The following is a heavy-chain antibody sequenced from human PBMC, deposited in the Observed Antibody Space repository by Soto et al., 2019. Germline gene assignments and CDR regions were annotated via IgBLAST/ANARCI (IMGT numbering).Heavy chain of an antibody. Sequence: SETLSLTCTVSGDSISSSRYYWGWIRQPPGKGLEWIGNIYYSGSPYSNPSLKSRITISVDTSKNQFSLKLSSVTAADTAVYYCAGQAGGGRFNYGMDVWGQGTTVTVSS. V-gene: IGHV4-39*01. CDR3: AGQAGGGRFNYGMDV. CDR2: IYYSGSP. D-gene: IGHD2-15*01. CDR1: GDSISSSRYY. J-gene: IGHJ6*02.